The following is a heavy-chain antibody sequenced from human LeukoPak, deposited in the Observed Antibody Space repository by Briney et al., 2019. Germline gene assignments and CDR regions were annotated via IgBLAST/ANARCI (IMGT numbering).Heavy chain of an antibody. CDR2: INPSGGST. CDR3: ARDQVAGTYYFDY. D-gene: IGHD6-19*01. CDR1: GYTFTSYY. Sequence: GASVKVSCKASGYTFTSYYMHWVRQAPGQGLEWMGIINPSGGSTSYVQKFQGRVTMTRDTSTSTVHMELSSLRSEDTAVYYCARDQVAGTYYFDYWGQGTLVTVSS. J-gene: IGHJ4*02. V-gene: IGHV1-46*01.